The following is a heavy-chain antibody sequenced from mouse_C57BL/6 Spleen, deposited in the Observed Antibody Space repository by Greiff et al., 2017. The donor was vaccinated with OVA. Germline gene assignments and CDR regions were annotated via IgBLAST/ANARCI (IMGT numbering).Heavy chain of an antibody. Sequence: EVQVVESGPGLVKPSQSLSLTCSVTGYSITSGYYWNWIRQFPGNKLEWMGYISYDGSNNYNPSLKNRISITRDTSKNQFFLKLNSVTTEDTATYYCARGGYGSSYYFDYWGQGTTLTVSS. CDR3: ARGGYGSSYYFDY. CDR1: GYSITSGYY. D-gene: IGHD1-1*01. J-gene: IGHJ2*01. V-gene: IGHV3-6*01. CDR2: ISYDGSN.